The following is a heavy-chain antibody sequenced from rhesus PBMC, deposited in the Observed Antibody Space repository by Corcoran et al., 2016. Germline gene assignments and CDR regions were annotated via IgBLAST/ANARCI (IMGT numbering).Heavy chain of an antibody. CDR1: GFTFSSYE. CDR2: FSESCVTL. D-gene: IGHD3-34*01. J-gene: IGHJ4*01. Sequence: DVQLVESGGGLVKPGGSLRLSCVASGFTFSSYEMHWVRQAPGKGLEWVSFFSESCVTLYYAASVKGRFTISRDNAKNSLFLQMNSLRAEDTAVYYCTRDGVLGRFDYWGQGVLVTVSS. CDR3: TRDGVLGRFDY. V-gene: IGHV3-100*02.